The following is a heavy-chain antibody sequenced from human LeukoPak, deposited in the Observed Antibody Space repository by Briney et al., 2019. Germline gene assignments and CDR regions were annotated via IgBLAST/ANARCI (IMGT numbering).Heavy chain of an antibody. Sequence: ASVKVSCKASGYTFTSYDINWVRQATGQGLEWMGWMNPNSGITGYAQKFQGRVTMTRNTSISTAYMELSSLRSEDTAVYYCAITLVRGLYYYYGMDVWGQGTTVTVSS. D-gene: IGHD6-13*01. CDR1: GYTFTSYD. CDR2: MNPNSGIT. CDR3: AITLVRGLYYYYGMDV. V-gene: IGHV1-8*01. J-gene: IGHJ6*02.